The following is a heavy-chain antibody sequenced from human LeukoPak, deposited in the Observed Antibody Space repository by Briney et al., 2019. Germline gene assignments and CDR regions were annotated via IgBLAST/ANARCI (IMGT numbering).Heavy chain of an antibody. D-gene: IGHD2-21*02. CDR3: TRRGDDY. CDR1: GGTFSSYA. J-gene: IGHJ4*02. CDR2: INPSTGDS. V-gene: IGHV1-2*06. Sequence: ASVKVSCKASGGTFSSYAISWVRQAPGQGLEWMGRINPSTGDSDFAQKFQDRVSVTRDTSINTAYMELRRLRFDDTAVYYCTRRGDDYWGQGTLVTVSS.